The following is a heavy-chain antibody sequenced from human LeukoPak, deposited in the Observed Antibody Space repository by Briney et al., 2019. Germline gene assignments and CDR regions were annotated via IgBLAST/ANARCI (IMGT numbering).Heavy chain of an antibody. V-gene: IGHV1-69*02. J-gene: IGHJ4*02. Sequence: ASVKVSCKASGGTFSSYTISWVRQAPGQGLEWMGRIIPILGIANYAQKFQGRVTITADKSTSTAYMELSSLRSEDTAVYYCASARYCSGGSCYSIDYWGQGTLVTVSS. CDR3: ASARYCSGGSCYSIDY. CDR2: IIPILGIA. D-gene: IGHD2-15*01. CDR1: GGTFSSYT.